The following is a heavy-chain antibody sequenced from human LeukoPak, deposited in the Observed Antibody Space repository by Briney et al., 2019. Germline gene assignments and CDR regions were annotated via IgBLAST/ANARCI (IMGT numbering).Heavy chain of an antibody. J-gene: IGHJ6*02. D-gene: IGHD5-12*01. CDR3: ARRVATSSPLYYYGMDV. CDR1: GGSISSSTHY. CDR2: IYYRGST. V-gene: IGHV4-39*01. Sequence: SETLSLTCTVSGGSISSSTHYWGWIRQPPGKGLEWIGNIYYRGSTYYNPSLKSRVTISVDTSKNQFSLKLSSVTAADTAVYYCARRVATSSPLYYYGMDVWGQGTTVTVSS.